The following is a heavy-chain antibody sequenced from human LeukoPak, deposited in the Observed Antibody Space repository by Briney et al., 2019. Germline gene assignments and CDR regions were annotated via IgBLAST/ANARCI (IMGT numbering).Heavy chain of an antibody. CDR3: ARQAFHYSRTIDY. CDR2: IYHSGST. V-gene: IGHV4-38-2*02. CDR1: GYSISSGYY. D-gene: IGHD1-26*01. Sequence: SETLSLTCTVSGYSISSGYYWGWIRQPPGKGLEWIGSIYHSGSTYYNPSLKSRVTISVDTSKNQFSLKLSSVTAADTAVYYCARQAFHYSRTIDYWGQGTLVTVSS. J-gene: IGHJ4*02.